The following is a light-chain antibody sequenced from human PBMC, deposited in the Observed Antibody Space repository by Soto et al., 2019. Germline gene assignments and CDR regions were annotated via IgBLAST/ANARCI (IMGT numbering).Light chain of an antibody. CDR1: QSITYR. CDR2: DTS. CDR3: HQTAGSLTWT. Sequence: DIQLTQSPSSLSASVGDSVTITCRASQSITYRLNWYQQKPGKAPKVLIYDTSNLQSGVPPRFSGSGSGTDFALIISSLQPEDFSTYYCHQTAGSLTWTFGHGTRVEAK. J-gene: IGKJ1*01. V-gene: IGKV1-39*01.